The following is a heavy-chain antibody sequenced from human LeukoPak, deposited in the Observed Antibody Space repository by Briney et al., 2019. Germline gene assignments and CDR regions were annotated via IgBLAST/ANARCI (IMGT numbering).Heavy chain of an antibody. CDR1: VLTLSDYY. V-gene: IGHV3-11*01. CDR3: ARRTGHSYYFDY. CDR2: ISSSGSTI. Sequence: GGSLRLSCAASVLTLSDYYMSCIRQAPGKGLEWVSYISSSGSTIYYADSVKGRFTISRDNAKNSLYLQMNSLRAEDTAVYYCARRTGHSYYFDYWGQGTLVTVSS. J-gene: IGHJ4*02.